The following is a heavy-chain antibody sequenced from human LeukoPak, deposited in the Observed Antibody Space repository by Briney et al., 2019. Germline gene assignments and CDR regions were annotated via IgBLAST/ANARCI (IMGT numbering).Heavy chain of an antibody. CDR1: GFTFSSYS. D-gene: IGHD2-8*01. Sequence: GGSLRLSCVVSGFTFSSYSMNWVRQAPGKGLEWVSYISASSGTIYYADSVRGRFTISRDNDKTSLYLQMNSLRDEDTAVYYCAREPRVFNAAFDIWGQGTMVTVSS. CDR3: AREPRVFNAAFDI. CDR2: ISASSGTI. V-gene: IGHV3-48*02. J-gene: IGHJ3*02.